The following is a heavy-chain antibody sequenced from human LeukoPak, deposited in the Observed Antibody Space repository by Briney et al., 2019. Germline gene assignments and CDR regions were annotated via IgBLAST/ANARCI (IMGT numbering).Heavy chain of an antibody. J-gene: IGHJ4*02. V-gene: IGHV3-23*01. D-gene: IGHD3/OR15-3a*01. CDR1: GITFSTSV. CDR3: AIAGTGYYFYFHS. Sequence: GGSLGLSCAASGITFSTSVMSWVRQAPGKGLEWVSTIGGTVVTTYYADSVKGRFTISRDTSKNTLYLQMSSLRAEDTAVYYCAIAGTGYYFYFHSWGQGTLVTVSS. CDR2: IGGTVVTT.